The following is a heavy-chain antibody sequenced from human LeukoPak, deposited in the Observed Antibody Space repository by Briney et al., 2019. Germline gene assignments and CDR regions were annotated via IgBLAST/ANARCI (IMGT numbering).Heavy chain of an antibody. V-gene: IGHV3-30*03. CDR1: GFTFSSYG. Sequence: GGSLRLSCAASGFTFSSYGMHWVHQAPGKGLEWVAVISYDGSNKYYADSVKGRFTISRDNSKNTLYLQMNSLRAEDTAVYYCASDYGGKCCYYFDYWGQGTLVTVSS. CDR3: ASDYGGKCCYYFDY. J-gene: IGHJ4*02. D-gene: IGHD4-23*01. CDR2: ISYDGSNK.